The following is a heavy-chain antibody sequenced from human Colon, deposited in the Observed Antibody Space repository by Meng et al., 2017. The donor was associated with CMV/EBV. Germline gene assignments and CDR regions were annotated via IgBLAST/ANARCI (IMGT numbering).Heavy chain of an antibody. D-gene: IGHD1-26*01. J-gene: IGHJ6*02. CDR2: LSVSGGDT. Sequence: GGSLRLSCAASGFTFSSYAMNWVRQAPGKGLEWVSALSVSGGDTYYADSVRGRFTISRDNSKNRLYLQMNSLRVEDPAVYYCAKAGATSLHYYGMDVWGQGTTVTVSS. V-gene: IGHV3-23*01. CDR1: GFTFSSYA. CDR3: AKAGATSLHYYGMDV.